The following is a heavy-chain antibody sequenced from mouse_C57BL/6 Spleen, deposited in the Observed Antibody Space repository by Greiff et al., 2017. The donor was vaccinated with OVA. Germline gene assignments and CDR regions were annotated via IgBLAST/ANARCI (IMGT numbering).Heavy chain of an antibody. CDR1: GYSITSGYD. Sequence: DVKLQESGPGMVKPSQSLSLTCTVTGYSITSGYDWHWIRHFPGNKLEWMGYISYSGSTNYNPSLKSRISITHDTSKNHFFLKLNSVTTEDTATYYCARGGTGTEGFAYWGQGTLVTVSA. D-gene: IGHD4-1*01. CDR2: ISYSGST. J-gene: IGHJ3*01. V-gene: IGHV3-1*01. CDR3: ARGGTGTEGFAY.